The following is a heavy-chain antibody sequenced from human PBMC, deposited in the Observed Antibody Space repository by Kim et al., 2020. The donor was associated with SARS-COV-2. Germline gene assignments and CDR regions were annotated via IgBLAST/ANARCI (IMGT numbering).Heavy chain of an antibody. CDR1: GDSVSSNSAA. CDR2: TYYGSKWYN. Sequence: SQTLSLTCAISGDSVSSNSAAWTWIRQSPSRGLEWLGRTYYGSKWYNDYALSVKSRITINPDTSKNQFSLQLNSVTPEDTAVYYCARIGGRRQGYDYWGQGTLVTVSS. V-gene: IGHV6-1*01. D-gene: IGHD3-16*01. CDR3: ARIGGRRQGYDY. J-gene: IGHJ4*02.